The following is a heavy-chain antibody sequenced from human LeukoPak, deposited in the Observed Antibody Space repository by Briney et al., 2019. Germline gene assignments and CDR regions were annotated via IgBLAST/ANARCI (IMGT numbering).Heavy chain of an antibody. CDR1: GYTFTGYY. CDR3: ARAGRVTKNWFDP. J-gene: IGHJ5*02. Sequence: ASVKVSCKASGYTFTGYYMHWVRQAPGQGLEWMGWINPNSGGTNYAQKFQGRVTMTRDTSISTAYMELSRLRSDDTAVYYCARAGRVTKNWFDPWAREPWSPSPQ. CDR2: INPNSGGT. V-gene: IGHV1-2*02. D-gene: IGHD5-18*01.